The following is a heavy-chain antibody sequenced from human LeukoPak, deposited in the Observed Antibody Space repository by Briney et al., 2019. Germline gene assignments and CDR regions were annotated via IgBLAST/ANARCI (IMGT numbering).Heavy chain of an antibody. V-gene: IGHV1-18*01. CDR2: ISAYNGNT. CDR3: ARDRPLSPYYYYMDV. D-gene: IGHD3-16*02. CDR1: GYTFTSYG. Sequence: ASVKVSCKASGYTFTSYGISWVRQAPGQGLEWMGWISAYNGNTNYAQKLQGRVTMTTDTSTSTAYMELRSLRSDDTAAYYCARDRPLSPYYYYMDVWGKGTTVTVSS. J-gene: IGHJ6*03.